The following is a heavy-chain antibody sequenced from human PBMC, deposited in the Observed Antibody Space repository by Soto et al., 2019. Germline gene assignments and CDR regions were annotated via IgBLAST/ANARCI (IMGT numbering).Heavy chain of an antibody. D-gene: IGHD6-19*01. V-gene: IGHV3-11*01. Sequence: PALSLRLSCAGSGFTFSDYYMTWIRQAPGKGLEWVSYINTLSSAIYYADSVKGRFTISRDNAKNSLYLQMNSLRAEDTAVYYCARRLQWQLRPLDSWGRGTLVTVSS. J-gene: IGHJ4*02. CDR1: GFTFSDYY. CDR2: INTLSSAI. CDR3: ARRLQWQLRPLDS.